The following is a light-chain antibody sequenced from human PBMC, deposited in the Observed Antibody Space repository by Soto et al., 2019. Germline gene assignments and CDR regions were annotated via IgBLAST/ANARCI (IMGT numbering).Light chain of an antibody. CDR1: SSDVGGYNY. Sequence: QSALTQPASVSGSPGQSITISCTGPSSDVGGYNYVSWYQQHPGKAPKLMIYDVSNRPSGVSNRFSGSKSGNTASLTISGLQPEDEADYYCCSYTTSNTRQIVFGTGTKLTVL. CDR3: CSYTTSNTRQIV. CDR2: DVS. V-gene: IGLV2-14*03. J-gene: IGLJ1*01.